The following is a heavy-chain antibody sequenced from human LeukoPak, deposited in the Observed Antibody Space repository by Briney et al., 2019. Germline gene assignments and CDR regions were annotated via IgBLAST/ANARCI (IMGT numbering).Heavy chain of an antibody. CDR2: IRSKAYGGTT. J-gene: IGHJ4*02. D-gene: IGHD6-13*01. V-gene: IGHV3-49*03. CDR3: TSLYSSSWYGGSDY. Sequence: GGSLRLSCAASGFTFSNYAMSWFRQAPGKGLEWVGFIRSKAYGGTTEYAASVKGRFTISRDDSKSIAYLQMNSLKTEDTAVYYCTSLYSSSWYGGSDYWGQGTLVTVSS. CDR1: GFTFSNYA.